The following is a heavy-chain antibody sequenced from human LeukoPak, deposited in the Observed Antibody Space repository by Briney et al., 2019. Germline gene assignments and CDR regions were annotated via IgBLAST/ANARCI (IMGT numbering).Heavy chain of an antibody. D-gene: IGHD3-10*01. V-gene: IGHV3-11*04. CDR2: ISTTGSAM. J-gene: IGHJ4*02. Sequence: GGSLRLSCAASGFTFSDHYIDWVRQAPGKGLEWVSYISTTGSAMHYADSVKGRFTTSRDNAKNSLHLQMNSLRAEDTAVYYCARDRGPEPDYWGQGTLVTVSS. CDR3: ARDRGPEPDY. CDR1: GFTFSDHY.